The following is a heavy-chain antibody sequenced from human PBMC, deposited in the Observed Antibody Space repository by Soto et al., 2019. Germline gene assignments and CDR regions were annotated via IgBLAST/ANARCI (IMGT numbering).Heavy chain of an antibody. CDR3: ARVFTAVIEIGSGLDALDM. CDR2: IRQDGAAK. D-gene: IGHD1-26*01. V-gene: IGHV3-7*01. J-gene: IGHJ3*02. CDR1: GFTFSSYW. Sequence: EVQLVESGGGLVQPGGSLRLSCAASGFTFSSYWMTWVRQAPGKGLEWVANIRQDGAAKNYLDSVKGRFTISRDNAKNSLFFQMNSLRAEDTAVYYCARVFTAVIEIGSGLDALDMWGQGTAVSVSS.